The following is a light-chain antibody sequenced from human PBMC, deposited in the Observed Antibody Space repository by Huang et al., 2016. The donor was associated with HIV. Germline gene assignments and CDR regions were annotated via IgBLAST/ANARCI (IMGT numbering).Light chain of an antibody. CDR2: GAS. V-gene: IGKV3-15*01. Sequence: DIVMTQSPATLSVSPGERATFSCRASQGISTNLAWYQQKPGQAPRLLIYGASTRATGIPARVSGSGSGTEFTLTISSLQSEDFAVYYCQQYNNWPPWTFGQGTKVEIK. CDR3: QQYNNWPPWT. J-gene: IGKJ1*01. CDR1: QGISTN.